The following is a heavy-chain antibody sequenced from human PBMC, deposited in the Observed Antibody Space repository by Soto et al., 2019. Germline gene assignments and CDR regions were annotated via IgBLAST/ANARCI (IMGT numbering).Heavy chain of an antibody. CDR2: IYYSGST. V-gene: IGHV4-59*08. D-gene: IGHD2-15*01. J-gene: IGHJ4*02. CDR1: GGSISSYY. CDR3: ARHTRWPDFDY. Sequence: SETLSLTCTVSGGSISSYYWSWIRQPPGKGLEWIGYIYYSGSTNYNPPLKSRVTISVDTSKNQFSLKLSSVTAADTAVYYCARHTRWPDFDYWGQGTLVTVSS.